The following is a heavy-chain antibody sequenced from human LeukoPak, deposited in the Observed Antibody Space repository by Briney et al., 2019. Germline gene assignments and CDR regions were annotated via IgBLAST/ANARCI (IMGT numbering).Heavy chain of an antibody. CDR3: ARDHPIGAEGFDP. D-gene: IGHD4/OR15-4a*01. CDR2: INPSGGST. V-gene: IGHV1-46*01. Sequence: GASVKVSCKASGYTFTSYYMHWVRQAPGQGLEWMGIINPSGGSTSYAQKFQGRVTMTRDTSTSTVYMELSSLRPEDTAVYYCARDHPIGAEGFDPWGQGTLVTVSS. CDR1: GYTFTSYY. J-gene: IGHJ5*02.